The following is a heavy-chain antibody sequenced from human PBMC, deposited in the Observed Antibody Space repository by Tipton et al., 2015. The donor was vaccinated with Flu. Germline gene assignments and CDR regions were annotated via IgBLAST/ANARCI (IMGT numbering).Heavy chain of an antibody. CDR1: GDSMSSYY. CDR3: ARDVGCGGDCYSGYDY. V-gene: IGHV4-4*07. Sequence: GLVKPSETLSLSCTVSGDSMSSYYWSWIRQPAGKGLEWIGRIYTSGSTNYNPSLKSRVSMLIDTSKNQFSLKLTSVTAADTAVYYCARDVGCGGDCYSGYDYWGQGTLVTVSS. D-gene: IGHD2-21*01. CDR2: IYTSGST. J-gene: IGHJ4*02.